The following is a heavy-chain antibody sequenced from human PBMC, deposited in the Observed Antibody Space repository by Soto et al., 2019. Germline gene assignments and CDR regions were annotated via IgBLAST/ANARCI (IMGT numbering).Heavy chain of an antibody. CDR3: AKDTRREVSYFDY. J-gene: IGHJ4*02. Sequence: SETLSLTCAVSGGSISSSNWWSWVRQPPGKGLEWIGEIYHSGSTNYNPSLKSRVTISVDKSKNQFSLKLSSVTAADTAVYYCAKDTRREVSYFDYWGQGTLVTVSS. D-gene: IGHD1-20*01. CDR2: IYHSGST. V-gene: IGHV4-4*02. CDR1: GGSISSSNW.